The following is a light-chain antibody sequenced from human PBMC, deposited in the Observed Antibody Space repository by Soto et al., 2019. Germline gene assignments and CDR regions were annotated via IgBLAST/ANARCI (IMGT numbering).Light chain of an antibody. J-gene: IGKJ2*01. CDR2: GAS. V-gene: IGKV3-20*01. CDR1: HSVSGNF. CDR3: QQYGNSPGT. Sequence: EIVLTQSPGTLSLSPGERATLSCRASHSVSGNFLAWYQQRPGQAHRLLIYGASSRAADIPDRFSGSGSGTDFTLTISRLEPEDFAVYFCQQYGNSPGTFGQGTKLEIK.